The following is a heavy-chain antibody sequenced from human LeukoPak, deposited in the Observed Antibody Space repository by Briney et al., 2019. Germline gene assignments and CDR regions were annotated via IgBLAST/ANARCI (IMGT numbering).Heavy chain of an antibody. Sequence: ASVKVSCKASGYTFTSYYMHWVRQAPGQGLEWMGIINPSGGSTSYAQKFQGRVTMTRDTSTSTVYMGLSSLRSEDTAVYYCARGYYDSSGTPWLFDYWGQGTLVTVSS. CDR2: INPSGGST. V-gene: IGHV1-46*01. D-gene: IGHD3-22*01. CDR1: GYTFTSYY. J-gene: IGHJ4*02. CDR3: ARGYYDSSGTPWLFDY.